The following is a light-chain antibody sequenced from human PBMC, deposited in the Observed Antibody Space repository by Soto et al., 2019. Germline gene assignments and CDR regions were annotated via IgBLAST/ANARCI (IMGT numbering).Light chain of an antibody. CDR2: QVT. CDR3: CSFAGSPWV. Sequence: QSVLTQPASVSGSPGQSNTISCSGTGSDVGSYNLVSWYKHHPGKAPKLIIYQVTKRPSGVSNRFSGSKSGNTASLTISGLQSADEADYYCCSFAGSPWVFGGGTKVTVL. V-gene: IGLV2-23*02. CDR1: GSDVGSYNL. J-gene: IGLJ3*02.